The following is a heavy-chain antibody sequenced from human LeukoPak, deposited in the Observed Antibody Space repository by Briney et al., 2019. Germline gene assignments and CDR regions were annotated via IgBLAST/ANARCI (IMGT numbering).Heavy chain of an antibody. CDR2: VPYSGST. Sequence: SETLSLTCSVSGGSISSGGYYWSWIRQHPGKGLEWIGYVPYSGSTFYNPSLKSRVTISLDTTKNQFSLRLTSVTAADTAVYYCAVKIAAAGFYWGQGTLVTVSS. CDR1: GGSISSGGYY. J-gene: IGHJ4*02. V-gene: IGHV4-31*03. CDR3: AVKIAAAGFY. D-gene: IGHD6-13*01.